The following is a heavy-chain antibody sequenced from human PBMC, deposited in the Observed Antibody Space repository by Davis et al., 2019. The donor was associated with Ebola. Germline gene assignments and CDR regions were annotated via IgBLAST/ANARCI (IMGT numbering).Heavy chain of an antibody. CDR2: INPNSGGT. J-gene: IGHJ4*02. CDR1: GYTFTSYY. Sequence: ASVKVSCKASGYTFTSYYMHWVRQAPGQGLEWMGWINPNSGGTNYAQKFQGRVTMTRDTSISTAYMELSRLRSDDTAVYYCAREFYYDSTGTFDYWGQGTLVTVSS. D-gene: IGHD3-22*01. V-gene: IGHV1-2*02. CDR3: AREFYYDSTGTFDY.